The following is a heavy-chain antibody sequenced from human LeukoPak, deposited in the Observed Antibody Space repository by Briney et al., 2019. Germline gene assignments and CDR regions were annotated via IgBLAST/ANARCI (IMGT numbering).Heavy chain of an antibody. J-gene: IGHJ4*02. CDR1: GFTFSSYW. CDR2: IKQDGSEK. V-gene: IGHV3-7*01. D-gene: IGHD5-18*01. Sequence: GGSLRLSCAASGFTFSSYWMSWVRQAPGKGLEWVANIKQDGSEKYHVDSVKGRFTISRDNAKNSLYLQMNSLRAEDTAVHYCARPASKGGYSYGPAFDYWGQGTLVTVSS. CDR3: ARPASKGGYSYGPAFDY.